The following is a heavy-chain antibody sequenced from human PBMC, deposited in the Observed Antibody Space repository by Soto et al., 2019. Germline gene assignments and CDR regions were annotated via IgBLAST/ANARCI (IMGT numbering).Heavy chain of an antibody. V-gene: IGHV5-10-1*01. CDR2: IDPSESDT. CDR3: AREDSQYDYFDY. J-gene: IGHJ4*02. D-gene: IGHD2-15*01. Sequence: PGESLKISCKGSGYSFTSYWISWVRQMPGKGLEWMGRIDPSESDTKYSPSFQGHVTISADKCISTAYLQWSSLTASDTAVYYCAREDSQYDYFDYWGQGTLVNVS. CDR1: GYSFTSYW.